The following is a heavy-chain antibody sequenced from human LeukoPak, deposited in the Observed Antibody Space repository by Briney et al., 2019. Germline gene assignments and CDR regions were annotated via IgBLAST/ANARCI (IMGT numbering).Heavy chain of an antibody. CDR1: GYTFTSYG. CDR2: IIPIFGTA. D-gene: IGHD3-22*01. J-gene: IGHJ5*02. V-gene: IGHV1-69*13. CDR3: ARDGENYYDSSGYYGRSWFDP. Sequence: GASVKVSCKASGYTFTSYGISWVRQAPGQGLEWMGGIIPIFGTANYAQKFQGRVTITADESTSTAYMELSSLRSEDTAVYYCARDGENYYDSSGYYGRSWFDPWGQGTLVTVSS.